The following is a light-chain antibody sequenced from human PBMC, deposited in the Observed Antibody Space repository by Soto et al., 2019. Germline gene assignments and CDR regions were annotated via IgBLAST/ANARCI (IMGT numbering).Light chain of an antibody. CDR1: QTVRNNY. V-gene: IGKV3-20*01. J-gene: IGKJ3*01. CDR2: DAS. Sequence: EIVLTQSPGTLSLSPGERATLSCRASQTVRNNYLAWYQQKPGQAPRLLIYDASSRATGIPDRFSGGGSGTDFSLTISRLQREDFAIYYCQQCGSPPFTFGPGTKVDIK. CDR3: QQCGSPPFT.